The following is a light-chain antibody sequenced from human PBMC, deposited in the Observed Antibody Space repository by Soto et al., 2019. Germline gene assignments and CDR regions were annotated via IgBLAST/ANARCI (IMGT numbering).Light chain of an antibody. CDR2: GAS. V-gene: IGKV3-20*01. CDR3: QHYGTSLWT. J-gene: IGKJ1*01. CDR1: QSVSSSF. Sequence: EIMLTQSPGTLSLSPGERATLSCRASQSVSSSFLAWYQQKPGQAPRLLIYGASIRATGIPDRLSGSGSGTDFTLTISRLETEDFPMYLCQHYGTSLWTFGQGTKVEIK.